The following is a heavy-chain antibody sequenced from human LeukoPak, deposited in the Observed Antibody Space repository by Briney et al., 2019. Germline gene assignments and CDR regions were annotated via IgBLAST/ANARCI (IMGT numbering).Heavy chain of an antibody. CDR1: GFIVSSNY. CDR2: IYTGGSR. CDR3: ARDSRQQLGQFIYSYGMDV. V-gene: IGHV3-53*01. Sequence: GGSLRLSCAASGFIVSSNYMSWVRQAPGKGLEWVSVIYTGGSRYYADSVKGRFTISRDNSKNTLYLQMNSLRAEDTAVYYCARDSRQQLGQFIYSYGMDVWGQGATVTVSS. D-gene: IGHD6-13*01. J-gene: IGHJ6*02.